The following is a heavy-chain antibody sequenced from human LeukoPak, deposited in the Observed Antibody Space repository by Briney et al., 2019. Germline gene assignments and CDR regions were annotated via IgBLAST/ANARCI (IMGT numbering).Heavy chain of an antibody. D-gene: IGHD6-19*01. CDR1: GFTFSSYA. CDR2: ISGGGVST. Sequence: GGSLRLSCAASGFTFSSYAMSWVRQAPGKGLEWVSGISGGGVSTYYADSVKGRFTISRDNSQNTLYVQMNSLRAEDAAVYYCAKDQGYSSAWYSRDGFDMWGQGTMVTVSS. V-gene: IGHV3-23*01. J-gene: IGHJ3*02. CDR3: AKDQGYSSAWYSRDGFDM.